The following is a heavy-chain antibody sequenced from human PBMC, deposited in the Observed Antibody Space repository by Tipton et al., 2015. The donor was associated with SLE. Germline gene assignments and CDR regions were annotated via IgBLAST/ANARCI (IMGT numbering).Heavy chain of an antibody. CDR2: ISAYNGYT. J-gene: IGHJ4*02. Sequence: QLVQSGAEAKKPGASVKVSCKASGYIFTTYGITWVRQAPGQGLEWMGWISAYNGYTNYAQKVQDRVTMTTDTSTSTAYMELRSLRSDDTAIYYCARDRYRSLAAMHNFDYWGQRTLVTVSS. D-gene: IGHD2-2*01. CDR1: GYIFTTYG. V-gene: IGHV1-18*01. CDR3: ARDRYRSLAAMHNFDY.